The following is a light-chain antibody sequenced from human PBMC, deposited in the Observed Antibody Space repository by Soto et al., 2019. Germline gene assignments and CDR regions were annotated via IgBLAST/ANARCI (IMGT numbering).Light chain of an antibody. CDR3: QHSNSHLCT. J-gene: IGKJ2*02. CDR2: AAS. CDR1: QTISNW. Sequence: DIQMTQSPSSLSASVGDRVTITCRASQTISNWLAWYQQKPGRAPKLLIYAASTLESGVPSRFSGRGSGTDFTLTISSLKTDDFATYYCQHSNSHLCTFGQGTKLEIK. V-gene: IGKV1-5*01.